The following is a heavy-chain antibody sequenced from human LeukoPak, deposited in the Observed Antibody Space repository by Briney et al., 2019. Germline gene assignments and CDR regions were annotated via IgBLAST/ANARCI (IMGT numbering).Heavy chain of an antibody. CDR2: MNPNSGNT. J-gene: IGHJ3*02. D-gene: IGHD2-2*02. Sequence: ASVKVSCKASGYTFTSYDINWVRQATGQGLEWMGWMNPNSGNTGYAQKFQGRVTMTRNTSISTAYMELSSLRSEDTAVYYCARNVQAAILDAFDIWGQGTMVTVSS. V-gene: IGHV1-8*01. CDR3: ARNVQAAILDAFDI. CDR1: GYTFTSYD.